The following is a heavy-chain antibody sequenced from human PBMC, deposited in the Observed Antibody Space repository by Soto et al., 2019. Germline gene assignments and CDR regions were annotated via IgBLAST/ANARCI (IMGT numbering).Heavy chain of an antibody. CDR1: VHTLINYY. J-gene: IGHJ4*02. Sequence: FKTSVHTLINYYMHWVRQAPGQGLDWLGKIDPSGNGTSYAERFQGRITLTSDTSTKTVYVELSSLRSEDTAIYYCAINYYDSSGYLYWGQGTLVTVSS. CDR2: IDPSGNGT. CDR3: AINYYDSSGYLY. V-gene: IGHV1-46*01. D-gene: IGHD3-22*01.